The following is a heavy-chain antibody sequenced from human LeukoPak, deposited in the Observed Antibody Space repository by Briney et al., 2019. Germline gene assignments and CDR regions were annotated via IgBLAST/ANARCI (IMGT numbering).Heavy chain of an antibody. CDR2: ISSSGSGGNT. CDR3: ARGAYYYED. J-gene: IGHJ4*02. D-gene: IGHD3-22*01. V-gene: IGHV3-23*01. Sequence: QPGGSLRLSCVASGVTLSNYAMSWARQAPGKGLEWVSGISSSGSGGNTYYADSVKGRFTISRDNAKNSLYLQMNSLRAEDTAVYYCARGAYYYEDWGQGTLVTVSS. CDR1: GVTLSNYA.